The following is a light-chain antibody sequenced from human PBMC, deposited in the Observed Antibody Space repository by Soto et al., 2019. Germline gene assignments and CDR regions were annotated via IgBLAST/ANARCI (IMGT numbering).Light chain of an antibody. J-gene: IGLJ3*02. CDR1: SSDVGGYNY. CDR2: EVS. V-gene: IGLV2-14*01. Sequence: QSVLTQPASVSGSPGQSITISCTGTSSDVGGYNYVSWYQQHPGKAPKLIIYEVSNRPSGVSTRFSGSKSGNTASLTISGLQPEDEADYYCSSYTSTSTRVFGGGTKLTVL. CDR3: SSYTSTSTRV.